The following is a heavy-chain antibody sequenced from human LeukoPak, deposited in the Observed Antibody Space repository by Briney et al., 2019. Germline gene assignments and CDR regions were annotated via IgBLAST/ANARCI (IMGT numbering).Heavy chain of an antibody. V-gene: IGHV4-39*07. Sequence: SSETLSLTCTVSGGSISSSSYYWGWIRQPQGKGLEWVGSIYYSGSTYYNPSLKSRVTISVDTSKNQFSLKLSSVTAADTAVYYCARVRYCSSTSCHLYFDYWGQGTLVTVSS. J-gene: IGHJ4*02. CDR3: ARVRYCSSTSCHLYFDY. D-gene: IGHD2-2*01. CDR2: IYYSGST. CDR1: GGSISSSSYY.